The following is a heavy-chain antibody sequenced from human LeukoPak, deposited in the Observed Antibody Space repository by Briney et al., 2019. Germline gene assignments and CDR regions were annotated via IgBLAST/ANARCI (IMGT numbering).Heavy chain of an antibody. CDR2: IYSDGSST. CDR1: GFTFSSYW. CDR3: AKASRQGAVASPLDY. Sequence: QPGGSLRLSCAASGFTFSSYWMHWVRQAPGKGLVWVSRIYSDGSSTSYADSVKGRFTISRDNSKDTLFLQMNSLRAEDTAVYYCAKASRQGAVASPLDYWGQGTLVTVSS. D-gene: IGHD6-19*01. V-gene: IGHV3-74*01. J-gene: IGHJ4*02.